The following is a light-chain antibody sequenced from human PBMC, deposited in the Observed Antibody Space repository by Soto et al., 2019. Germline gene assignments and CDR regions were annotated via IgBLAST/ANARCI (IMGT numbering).Light chain of an antibody. CDR1: SRDVGGYHS. Sequence: QSALTHPASVSGSPGQSITLSCTGTSRDVGGYHSVSWYQHHPGEAPKRMIYEVTNRPSGVSNRFSGSKSGNTASLTISGLQAEDEADYYCSSFTSSSTWGFGGGTKGTV. J-gene: IGLJ3*02. CDR2: EVT. CDR3: SSFTSSSTWG. V-gene: IGLV2-14*01.